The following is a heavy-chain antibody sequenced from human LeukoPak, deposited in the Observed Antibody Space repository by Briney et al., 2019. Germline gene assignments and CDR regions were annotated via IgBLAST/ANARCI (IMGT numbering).Heavy chain of an antibody. CDR3: VKSSSSQTAEDF. V-gene: IGHV3-30*02. CDR1: GFDFGNYG. CDR2: IQYDGINK. Sequence: GVSLRLFCVACGFDFGNYGMQCVRQAPGKGLEWVTFIQYDGINKYYGDSVRGRFTISRDNSKNTLYLQMHSLRVEDTAMYYCVKSSSSQTAEDFWGQGTLVTVSS. D-gene: IGHD2-21*02. J-gene: IGHJ4*02.